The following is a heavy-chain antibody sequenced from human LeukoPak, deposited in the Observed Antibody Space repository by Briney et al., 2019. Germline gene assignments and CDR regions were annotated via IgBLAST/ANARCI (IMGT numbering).Heavy chain of an antibody. CDR1: GFTVSSNY. V-gene: IGHV3-66*01. CDR3: ASGITMVRGVISDY. D-gene: IGHD3-10*01. CDR2: TYSGGRT. Sequence: GGSLRLSCAASGFTVSSNYMSWVRQAPGKGLEWVSVTYSGGRTYYADSVKGRFTISRDDSKNTLYLQMNSLRAEDTAVYYCASGITMVRGVISDYWGQGTLVTVSS. J-gene: IGHJ4*02.